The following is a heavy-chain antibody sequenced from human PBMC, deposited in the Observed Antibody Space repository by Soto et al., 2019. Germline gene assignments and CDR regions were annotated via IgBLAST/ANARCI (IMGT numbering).Heavy chain of an antibody. CDR1: GYTFTDYG. Sequence: QVQLVQSGAEVKKPGASVKVSCKASGYTFTDYGISWVRQAPGQGLEWMGWISTYNGNTIYAQKIQGRVTMTTDTSTSTAYVELRSLRSDDTAVYYCAREEGISDWHAFDYWGPGTLVTVSS. D-gene: IGHD6-19*01. J-gene: IGHJ4*02. CDR2: ISTYNGNT. CDR3: AREEGISDWHAFDY. V-gene: IGHV1-18*04.